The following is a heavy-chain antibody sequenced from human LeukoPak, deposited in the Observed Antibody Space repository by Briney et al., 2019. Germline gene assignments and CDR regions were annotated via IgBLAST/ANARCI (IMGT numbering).Heavy chain of an antibody. Sequence: SQTLSLTCTVSGGSISSGGHYWSWIRQHPGKGLEWIGHIHYSGSIYYNPSLKSRVTISVDTSKNQFSLKLSSVTVADTAVYYCAREGDKLRSTHNWGQGNLVTVSS. CDR3: AREGDKLRSTHN. V-gene: IGHV4-31*03. CDR2: IHYSGSI. CDR1: GGSISSGGHY. J-gene: IGHJ4*02. D-gene: IGHD1-26*01.